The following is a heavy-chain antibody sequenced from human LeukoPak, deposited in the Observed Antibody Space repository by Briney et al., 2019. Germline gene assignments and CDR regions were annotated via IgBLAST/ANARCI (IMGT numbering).Heavy chain of an antibody. J-gene: IGHJ3*02. CDR3: ARSLSSSWDAFDI. Sequence: PSETLSLTCTVSGGSIRSDYWSWIRQPPGKGLEWIGYIYHSGSTNYNPSLKSRVTISVDASKNQFSLKLSSVTAADTAVYYCARSLSSSWDAFDIWGQGTMVTVSS. CDR2: IYHSGST. D-gene: IGHD6-13*01. CDR1: GGSIRSDY. V-gene: IGHV4-59*08.